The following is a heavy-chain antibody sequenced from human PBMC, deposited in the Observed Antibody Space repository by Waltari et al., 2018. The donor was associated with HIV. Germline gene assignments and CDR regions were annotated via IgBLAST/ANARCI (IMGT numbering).Heavy chain of an antibody. J-gene: IGHJ4*02. CDR1: GYTFTSYY. CDR2: INPSGGST. Sequence: QVQLVQSGAEVKKPGASVKVSCKASGYTFTSYYMHWVRQAPGQGLEWMGIINPSGGSTSEAQKFQGRVTMTRDTSTSTVYMELSSLRSEDTAVYYCASEGEPRYYFGYWGQGTLVTVSS. V-gene: IGHV1-46*01. CDR3: ASEGEPRYYFGY.